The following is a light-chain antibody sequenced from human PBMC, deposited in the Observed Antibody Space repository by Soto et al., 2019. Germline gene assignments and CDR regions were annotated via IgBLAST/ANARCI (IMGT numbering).Light chain of an antibody. V-gene: IGKV3-20*01. CDR1: QSGSSSY. Sequence: GLTQSPGTLSLSTGERATLSCRASQSGSSSYLAWYQQKPGQAPRHLIYGASSRATGIPDRFSGSGSGTDFTLTSSRREPEDLAVYYCLQYGSSPYTFGQGTKLESK. CDR2: GAS. J-gene: IGKJ2*01. CDR3: LQYGSSPYT.